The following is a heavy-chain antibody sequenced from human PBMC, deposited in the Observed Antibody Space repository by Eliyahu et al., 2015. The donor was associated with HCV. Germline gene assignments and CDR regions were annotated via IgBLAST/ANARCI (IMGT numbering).Heavy chain of an antibody. D-gene: IGHD5-18*01. CDR3: ARYLDTPMAYYFDY. J-gene: IGHJ4*02. CDR2: IYYSGTT. V-gene: IGHV4-39*07. Sequence: QLQLQESGPGLVKPSXTLSLTCTVSGGSXXSSSYYWGWIRQPPGKGLEWIGNIYYSGTTYYNPSLKSRVTISVDTAKNQFSLKLSFVTAADTAVYFCARYLDTPMAYYFDYWGQGTLVTVSS. CDR1: GGSXXSSSYY.